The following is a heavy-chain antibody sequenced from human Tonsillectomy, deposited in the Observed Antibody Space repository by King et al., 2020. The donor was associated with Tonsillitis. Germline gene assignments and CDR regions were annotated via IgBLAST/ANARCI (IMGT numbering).Heavy chain of an antibody. Sequence: QLVQSGGGVVQPGRSLRLSCAASGFTFSSYGMHWVRQAPGKGLEGVAVIWYDGSNKYYADSVKGRFTISRDNSKNTLYLQMNSLRAEDTAVYYCARDPGYCGGDCYDYWGQGTLVTVSS. CDR3: ARDPGYCGGDCYDY. D-gene: IGHD2-21*01. J-gene: IGHJ4*02. CDR2: IWYDGSNK. CDR1: GFTFSSYG. V-gene: IGHV3-33*01.